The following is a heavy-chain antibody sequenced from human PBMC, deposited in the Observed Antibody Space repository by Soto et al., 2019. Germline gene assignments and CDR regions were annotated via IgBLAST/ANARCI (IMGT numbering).Heavy chain of an antibody. CDR3: AHKRDVSRGFKY. CDR2: IYWDDDQ. D-gene: IGHD3-10*01. Sequence: QITLKESGPTLVKPTQTLTLTCTFSGFSFSVNGVAVGWIRQPPGQALEWLALIYWDDDQRYNPSLKDRLTITKDTSRNQVVLTMTNMDPVDTATYYCAHKRDVSRGFKYWGQGTQVTVSS. J-gene: IGHJ4*02. CDR1: GFSFSVNGVA. V-gene: IGHV2-5*02.